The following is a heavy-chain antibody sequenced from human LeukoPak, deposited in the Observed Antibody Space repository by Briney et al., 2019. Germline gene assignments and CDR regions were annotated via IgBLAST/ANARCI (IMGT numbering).Heavy chain of an antibody. CDR3: AKDLYFGSGSPNWFDP. J-gene: IGHJ5*02. CDR2: ISGSGGST. CDR1: GFTFSSYA. D-gene: IGHD3-10*01. V-gene: IGHV3-23*01. Sequence: GGSLRLSCAASGFTFSSYAMSWVRRAPGKGLEWVSAISGSGGSTYYADSVKGRFTISRDNSKNTLYLQMNSLRAEDTAVYYCAKDLYFGSGSPNWFDPWGQGTLVTVSS.